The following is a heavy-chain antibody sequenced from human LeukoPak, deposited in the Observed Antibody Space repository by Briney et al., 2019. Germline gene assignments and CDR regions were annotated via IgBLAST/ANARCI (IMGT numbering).Heavy chain of an antibody. D-gene: IGHD3-10*01. J-gene: IGHJ3*02. V-gene: IGHV3-21*04. CDR3: ARDRFILLWFGEPDAFDI. CDR2: ISSSSSYI. Sequence: PGGSLRLSCAASGFTFSSYSMNWVRQAPGKGLEWVSSISSSSSYIYYADSVKGRFTISRDNAKNSLYLQMNSLRAEDTAVYYCARDRFILLWFGEPDAFDIWGQGTMVTVSS. CDR1: GFTFSSYS.